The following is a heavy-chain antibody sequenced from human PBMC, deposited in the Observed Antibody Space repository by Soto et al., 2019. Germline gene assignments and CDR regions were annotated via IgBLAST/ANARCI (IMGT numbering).Heavy chain of an antibody. Sequence: LGESLKISCDGSGYNFSNYYISWVRHLPGKGLEWMGRVDPSDSYTNYSPSFQGHVSISADMSITTAFLLLRSLKASDSGMYYCATLKWEYGDYDRWGQGTLVTVYS. CDR3: ATLKWEYGDYDR. J-gene: IGHJ5*02. D-gene: IGHD4-17*01. V-gene: IGHV5-10-1*01. CDR2: VDPSDSYT. CDR1: GYNFSNYY.